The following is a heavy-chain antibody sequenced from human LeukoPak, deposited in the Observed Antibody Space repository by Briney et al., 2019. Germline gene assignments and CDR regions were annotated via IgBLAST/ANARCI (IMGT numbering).Heavy chain of an antibody. D-gene: IGHD5-18*01. CDR2: IYHSGST. CDR1: GDSISSSNW. CDR3: ARESEWVSPWIQLFRKSSIDY. Sequence: SETLSLTCAVSGDSISSSNWWSWVRQPPGKGLEWIGEIYHSGSTNYNPSLKSRVTISVDKSKNQFSLKLSSVTAADAAVYYCARESEWVSPWIQLFRKSSIDYWGQGTLVTVSS. J-gene: IGHJ4*02. V-gene: IGHV4-4*02.